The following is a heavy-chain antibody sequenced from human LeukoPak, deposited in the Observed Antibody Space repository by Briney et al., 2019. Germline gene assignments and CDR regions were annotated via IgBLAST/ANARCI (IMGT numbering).Heavy chain of an antibody. CDR1: GGSISSYF. J-gene: IGHJ3*02. V-gene: IGHV4-59*01. Sequence: SETLSLTCTVSGGSISSYFWSWIRQPPGKGLEWIGYIYYSGSTNYNPSLKSRVTISVDTSKNQFSLKLSSVTAADTAVYYCASARLGSGLEGAFDIWGQGTMVTISS. D-gene: IGHD6-25*01. CDR3: ASARLGSGLEGAFDI. CDR2: IYYSGST.